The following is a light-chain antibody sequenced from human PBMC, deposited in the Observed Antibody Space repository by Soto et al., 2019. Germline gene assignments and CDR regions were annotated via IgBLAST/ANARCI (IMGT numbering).Light chain of an antibody. J-gene: IGLJ7*01. CDR2: EVR. CDR3: TSYTTSSTHGV. Sequence: QYALTQPASVSGSPGQSITISCTGTSSDVGGYNYVSWYQQHPDKAPKLMIYEVRNRPSGVSNRFSGSKSGNTASLTISGLQAEDEADYYCTSYTTSSTHGVFGGGTQLTVL. V-gene: IGLV2-14*01. CDR1: SSDVGGYNY.